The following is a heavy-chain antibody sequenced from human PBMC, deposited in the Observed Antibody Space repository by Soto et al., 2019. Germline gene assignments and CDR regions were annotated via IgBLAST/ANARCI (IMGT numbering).Heavy chain of an antibody. Sequence: ASVKVSCKASGFTFTSSAVQWVRQARGQRLAWIGWIVVGSGNTNYAPKFKERVTITRDMSTSTAYMELSSMRSEDTAVYYCAARIGDGEGRSGYNYYGMEVWGQGTRVTV. D-gene: IGHD6-25*01. J-gene: IGHJ6*01. CDR2: IVVGSGNT. V-gene: IGHV1-58*01. CDR1: GFTFTSSA. CDR3: AARIGDGEGRSGYNYYGMEV.